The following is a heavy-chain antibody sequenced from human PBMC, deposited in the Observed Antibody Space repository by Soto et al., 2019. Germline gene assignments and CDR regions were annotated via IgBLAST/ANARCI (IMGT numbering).Heavy chain of an antibody. Sequence: SETLSLTCTVSGGSISSSSYYWGWIRQPPGKGLEWIGSIYYSGSTYYNPSLKSRVTISVDTSKNQFSLKLSSVTAADTAVYYCARLGRDYDILTGKKYNWFDPWGQGTLVTVSS. CDR2: IYYSGST. J-gene: IGHJ5*02. D-gene: IGHD3-9*01. CDR1: GGSISSSSYY. V-gene: IGHV4-39*01. CDR3: ARLGRDYDILTGKKYNWFDP.